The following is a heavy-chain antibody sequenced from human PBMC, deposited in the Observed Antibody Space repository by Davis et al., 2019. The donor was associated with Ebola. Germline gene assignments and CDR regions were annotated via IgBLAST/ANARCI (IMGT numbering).Heavy chain of an antibody. CDR1: RYTFTSYA. CDR2: INAGNGNT. D-gene: IGHD6-6*01. J-gene: IGHJ6*02. V-gene: IGHV1-3*01. Sequence: AASVTVSCKAPRYTFTSYAMHWVPHAPGQRLEWMGWINAGNGNTKYSQKFQGRVTITRDTSASTAYMELSSLRSEDTAVYYCARGSSKAYYYYGMDVWGQGTTVTVSS. CDR3: ARGSSKAYYYYGMDV.